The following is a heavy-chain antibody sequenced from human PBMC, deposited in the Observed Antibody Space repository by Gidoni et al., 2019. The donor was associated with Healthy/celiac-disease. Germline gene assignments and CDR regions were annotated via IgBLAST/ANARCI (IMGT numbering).Heavy chain of an antibody. Sequence: QVQLVQSGAEVKKPGSSVKVSCKASGGTFSSYAISWVRQAPGQGLEWMGRIIPILGIANYAQKFQGRVTITADKSTSTAYMELSSLRSEDTAVYYCARIPPGIAAAGPSGWGQGTLVTVSS. V-gene: IGHV1-69*04. D-gene: IGHD6-13*01. CDR2: IIPILGIA. CDR3: ARIPPGIAAAGPSG. CDR1: GGTFSSYA. J-gene: IGHJ4*02.